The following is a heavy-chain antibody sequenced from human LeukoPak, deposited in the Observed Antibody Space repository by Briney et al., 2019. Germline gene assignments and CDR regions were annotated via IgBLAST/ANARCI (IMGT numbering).Heavy chain of an antibody. CDR3: ARVFCTRWLQSVRGYYYYGMDV. CDR1: GSTFSSYA. D-gene: IGHD5-24*01. Sequence: GASVKVSCKASGSTFSSYAISWVRQAPGQGLEWMGGIIPIFGTANYAQKFQGRVTITADESTSTAYMELSSLRSEDTAVYYCARVFCTRWLQSVRGYYYYGMDVWGQGTTVTVSS. V-gene: IGHV1-69*13. J-gene: IGHJ6*02. CDR2: IIPIFGTA.